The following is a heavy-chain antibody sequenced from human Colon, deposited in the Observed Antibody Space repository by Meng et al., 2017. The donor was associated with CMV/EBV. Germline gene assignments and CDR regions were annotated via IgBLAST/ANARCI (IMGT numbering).Heavy chain of an antibody. CDR3: ARALYDSLTGYSRYFDL. CDR2: ISGSSEYI. J-gene: IGHJ2*01. Sequence: FSFNSYSMFWVRHAPGKGLEWVSGISGSSEYIFYADSLKGRSAISRDNAENSLFLHMSSLRAEDTAVYYCARALYDSLTGYSRYFDLWGRGTLVTVSS. CDR1: FSFNSYS. V-gene: IGHV3-21*06. D-gene: IGHD3-9*01.